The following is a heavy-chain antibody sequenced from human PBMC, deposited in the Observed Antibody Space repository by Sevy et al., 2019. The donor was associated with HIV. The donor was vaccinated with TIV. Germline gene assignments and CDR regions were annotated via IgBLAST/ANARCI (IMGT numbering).Heavy chain of an antibody. Sequence: GGSLRLSCAASGFTFSSYGMHWVRQAPGKGLEWVAVISYDGSNKYYADSVKGRFTISRDNSKNTLYLQMNSLRAEDTAXYYCAKDHYIVVVPAAMYSVGPSRQSYYYYYGMDVWGQGTTVTVSS. D-gene: IGHD2-2*01. CDR1: GFTFSSYG. CDR2: ISYDGSNK. V-gene: IGHV3-30*18. CDR3: AKDHYIVVVPAAMYSVGPSRQSYYYYYGMDV. J-gene: IGHJ6*02.